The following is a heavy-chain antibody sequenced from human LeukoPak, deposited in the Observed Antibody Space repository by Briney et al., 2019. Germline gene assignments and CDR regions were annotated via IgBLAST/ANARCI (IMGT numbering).Heavy chain of an antibody. D-gene: IGHD3-10*01. CDR2: IRYDGNDK. J-gene: IGHJ5*02. Sequence: GGSLRLSCAASGFPFNYYGMHWVRQAPGKGLEWVAFIRYDGNDKFYAESVKGRFTISRDTSRNTLYLQMNSLRVEDTAVYCCAKDLMRDRWFGESWGQGTLVTVSS. CDR3: AKDLMRDRWFGES. CDR1: GFPFNYYG. V-gene: IGHV3-30*02.